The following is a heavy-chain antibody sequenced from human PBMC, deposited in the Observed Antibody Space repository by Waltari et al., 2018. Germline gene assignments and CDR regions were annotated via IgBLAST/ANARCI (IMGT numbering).Heavy chain of an antibody. CDR3: ARQQTHDY. Sequence: QVQLVQSGAEVKKPGSSVKVSCKASGGTFSSYTISWVRQAPGQGLEWMGRIIPILGIANYAQKFQGRVTMTRDTSISTAYMELSRLRSDDTAVYYCARQQTHDYWGQGTLVTVSS. CDR1: GGTFSSYT. CDR2: IIPILGIA. V-gene: IGHV1-69*02. J-gene: IGHJ4*02. D-gene: IGHD6-13*01.